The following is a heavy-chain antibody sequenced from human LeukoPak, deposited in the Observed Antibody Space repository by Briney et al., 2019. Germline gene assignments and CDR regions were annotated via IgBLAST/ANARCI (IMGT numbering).Heavy chain of an antibody. V-gene: IGHV3-43*02. CDR2: IKADGSGT. D-gene: IGHD1-26*01. CDR1: GFTIGPYA. CDR3: ARALDGGSYHYGMDV. J-gene: IGHJ6*02. Sequence: GGALRLSCAASGFTIGPYAMYWVRQGPGRGLEWVAVIKADGSGTFYADSVGGRFTTSRDNSKNSLYLQMNSLRAEDTAVYYCARALDGGSYHYGMDVWGQGTTVTVSS.